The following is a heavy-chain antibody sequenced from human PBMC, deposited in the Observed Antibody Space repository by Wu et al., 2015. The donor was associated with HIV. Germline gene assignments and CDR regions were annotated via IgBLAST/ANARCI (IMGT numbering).Heavy chain of an antibody. J-gene: IGHJ4*02. Sequence: QVQLVQSGAEVKKPGASVKVSCKASGYTFTSYYMHWVRQAPGQGLEWMGIINPSGGSTSYAQKFQGRVTMTRDTSTSTVYMELSSLRSEDTAVYYCARSEDYGFGSLLLIFASSYYFDYWARERVVHRLL. CDR3: ARSEDYGFGSLLLIFASSYYFDY. CDR2: INPSGGST. CDR1: GYTFTSYY. V-gene: IGHV1-46*01. D-gene: IGHD3-10*01.